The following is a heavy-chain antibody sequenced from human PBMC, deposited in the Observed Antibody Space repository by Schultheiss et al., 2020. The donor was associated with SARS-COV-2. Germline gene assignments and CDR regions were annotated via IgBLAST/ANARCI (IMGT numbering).Heavy chain of an antibody. D-gene: IGHD2-21*02. CDR3: AVVVTAMGYYYYGMDV. J-gene: IGHJ6*02. CDR1: GYTFTGYY. CDR2: INPSGGST. Sequence: ASVKVSCKASGYTFTGYYMHWVRQAPGQGLEWMGIINPSGGSTSYAQKFQGRVTMTRDTSTSTVYMELSSLRSEDTAVYYCAVVVTAMGYYYYGMDVWGQGTTVTVSS. V-gene: IGHV1-46*01.